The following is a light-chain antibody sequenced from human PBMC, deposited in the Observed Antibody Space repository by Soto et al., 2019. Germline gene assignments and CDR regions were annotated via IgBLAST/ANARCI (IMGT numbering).Light chain of an antibody. CDR1: QAVDPAY. Sequence: EIVLTQSPDTLSLSPGERATLSCRASQAVDPAYLAWYQQKVAQAPRLLIYGTSSRAPGIPDRFSGSGSGTDFSLTVSRLEPEDFAVYYCQQFGSSPTLGQGTKVDIK. V-gene: IGKV3-20*01. CDR3: QQFGSSPT. J-gene: IGKJ1*01. CDR2: GTS.